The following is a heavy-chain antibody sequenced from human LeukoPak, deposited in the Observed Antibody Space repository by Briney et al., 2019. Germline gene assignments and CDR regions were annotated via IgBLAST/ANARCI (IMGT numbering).Heavy chain of an antibody. CDR2: IKQDGSEI. Sequence: GGSLRLSCAASGFTFSSYAMHWVRQAPGKGLEWVANIKQDGSEISYVDSVKGRFTTSRDNAKNSLYLQMNSLRAEDTAVYYCVRGNPFGGYWGQGTLVTVSS. CDR1: GFTFSSYA. J-gene: IGHJ4*02. CDR3: VRGNPFGGY. V-gene: IGHV3-7*03. D-gene: IGHD2-15*01.